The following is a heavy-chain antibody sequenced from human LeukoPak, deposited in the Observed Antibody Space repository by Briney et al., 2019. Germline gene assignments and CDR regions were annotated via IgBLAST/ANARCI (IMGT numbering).Heavy chain of an antibody. J-gene: IGHJ4*02. Sequence: HPGGSLRLSCAASGFTFSSYAMSWVRQAPGKGLEWVSAISGSGGSTYYADSVKGRFTISRDNSKNTLYLQMNSLRAEDTAVYYCAKDRFFSPGIVVVPAAIGLDYWGQGTLVTVSS. CDR2: ISGSGGST. D-gene: IGHD2-2*02. V-gene: IGHV3-23*01. CDR3: AKDRFFSPGIVVVPAAIGLDY. CDR1: GFTFSSYA.